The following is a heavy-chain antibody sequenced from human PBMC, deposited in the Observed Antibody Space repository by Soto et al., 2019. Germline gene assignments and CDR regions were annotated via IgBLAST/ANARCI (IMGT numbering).Heavy chain of an antibody. Sequence: EVQLLESGGGLVQPWGSLRLSCAASGFTFSSYAMSWVRQAPGKGLEWVSAISGSGGSTYYADSVQGRFTISRDNSKNTLYLQVNSLRAEDTAVYYCAKGEEDGTLAPLDYWGQGTLVTVSS. V-gene: IGHV3-23*01. D-gene: IGHD3-16*01. J-gene: IGHJ4*02. CDR1: GFTFSSYA. CDR2: ISGSGGST. CDR3: AKGEEDGTLAPLDY.